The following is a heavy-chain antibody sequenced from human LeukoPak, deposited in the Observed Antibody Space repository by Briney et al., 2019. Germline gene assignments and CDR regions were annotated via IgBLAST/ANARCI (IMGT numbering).Heavy chain of an antibody. Sequence: SETLSLTCTVSGSSISSSSYYWGWIRQPPGKGLEWIGSIYCSGSTYYNPSLKSRVTISVDTSKNQFSLKLSSVTAADTAVYYCARQHSSSWYLESGAFDIWGQGTMVTVSS. CDR3: ARQHSSSWYLESGAFDI. CDR1: GSSISSSSYY. V-gene: IGHV4-39*01. CDR2: IYCSGST. J-gene: IGHJ3*02. D-gene: IGHD6-13*01.